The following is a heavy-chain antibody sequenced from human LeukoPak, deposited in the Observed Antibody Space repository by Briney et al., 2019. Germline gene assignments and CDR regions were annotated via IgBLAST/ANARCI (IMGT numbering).Heavy chain of an antibody. CDR1: GGSISSSSYY. V-gene: IGHV4-39*01. CDR3: ARRQFDRYCSGGSCLAGFDY. J-gene: IGHJ4*02. D-gene: IGHD2-15*01. CDR2: IYYSGST. Sequence: SETLSLTCTVSGGSISSSSYYWGWIRQPPGKGLEWIVSIYYSGSTYYNPSLKSRFTISVDTSKNQFSLKLSSVTAADTAVYYCARRQFDRYCSGGSCLAGFDYWGQGTLVTVSS.